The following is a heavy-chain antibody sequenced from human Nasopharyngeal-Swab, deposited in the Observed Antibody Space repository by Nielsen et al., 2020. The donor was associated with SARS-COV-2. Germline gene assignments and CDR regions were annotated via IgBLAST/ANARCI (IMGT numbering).Heavy chain of an antibody. CDR3: ARGLVGDFDL. Sequence: SETLSLTCTVSGGSISSGSYYWSWIRQPAGKGLEWIGRIYTSGSTNYNPSLKSRVTISVDTSKNQFSLKLSSVPAADTAVYYCARGLVGDFDLWGRGTLVTVSS. V-gene: IGHV4-61*02. CDR1: GGSISSGSYY. CDR2: IYTSGST. D-gene: IGHD6-6*01. J-gene: IGHJ2*01.